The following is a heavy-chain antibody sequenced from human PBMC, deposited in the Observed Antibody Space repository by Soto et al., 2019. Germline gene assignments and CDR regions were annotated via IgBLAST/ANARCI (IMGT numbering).Heavy chain of an antibody. CDR2: IYPGDSDT. Sequence: PVESLKISCKGSGYSFTTYWISCFLQMPGKGPEWMGIIYPGDSDTRYSLSFQGQVTISADKSISTAYLQWSSLKASDTAMYYCARRPPEGGTMDVWGQGTTVTVSS. CDR1: GYSFTTYW. J-gene: IGHJ6*02. D-gene: IGHD3-16*01. CDR3: ARRPPEGGTMDV. V-gene: IGHV5-51*01.